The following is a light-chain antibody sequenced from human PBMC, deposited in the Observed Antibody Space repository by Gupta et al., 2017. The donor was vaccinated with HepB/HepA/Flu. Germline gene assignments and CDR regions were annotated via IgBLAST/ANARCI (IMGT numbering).Light chain of an antibody. CDR2: AAS. V-gene: IGKV1-27*01. CDR1: QGISNY. CDR3: QKENSAPQT. J-gene: IGKJ1*01. Sequence: DIQMTQSPSSLSASVGERVTITCRASQGISNYLAWYQQKPGKVPKLLIYAASTLLSAVPSRFSGSASGTDFTLSISSLQPEDVATYYCQKENSAPQTFGQGTKVEIK.